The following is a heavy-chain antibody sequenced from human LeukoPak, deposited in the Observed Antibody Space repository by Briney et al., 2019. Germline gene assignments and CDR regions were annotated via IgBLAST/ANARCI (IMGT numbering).Heavy chain of an antibody. CDR3: ARGLTMVRGAIIGY. CDR2: MNPNSGNT. CDR1: GYTFTGYY. V-gene: IGHV1-8*02. J-gene: IGHJ4*02. Sequence: ASVKVSCKASGYTFTGYYMHWVRQATGQGLEWMGWMNPNSGNTGYAQKFQGRVTMTRNTSISTAYMELSSLRSEDTAVYYCARGLTMVRGAIIGYWGQGTLVTVSS. D-gene: IGHD3-10*01.